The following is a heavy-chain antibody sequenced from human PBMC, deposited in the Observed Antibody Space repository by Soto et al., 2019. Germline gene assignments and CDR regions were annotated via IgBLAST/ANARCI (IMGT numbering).Heavy chain of an antibody. CDR3: ARLGGNWNDPTNDY. Sequence: SETLSLTCTVSGGSISSSSYFWGWIRQPPGKGLVWIGSIYYSGSTYYNPSLKSRVTVSVDTSKNQFSLKLSSVTAADTAVYYCARLGGNWNDPTNDYWGQGTLVTVSS. CDR1: GGSISSSSYF. V-gene: IGHV4-39*01. CDR2: IYYSGST. D-gene: IGHD1-1*01. J-gene: IGHJ4*02.